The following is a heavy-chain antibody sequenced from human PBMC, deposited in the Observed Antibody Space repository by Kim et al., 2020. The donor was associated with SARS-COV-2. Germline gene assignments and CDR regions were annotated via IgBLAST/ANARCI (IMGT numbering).Heavy chain of an antibody. CDR2: INPNSGGT. CDR3: ARGIGAPGYSSGRANWFDP. CDR1: GYTFTGYY. V-gene: IGHV1-2*02. D-gene: IGHD6-25*01. Sequence: ASVKVSCKASGYTFTGYYMHWVRQAPGQGLEWMGWINPNSGGTNYAQKFQGKVTMTRDTSISTAYMELSRLRSDDTAVYYCARGIGAPGYSSGRANWFDPWGQGTLVTVSS. J-gene: IGHJ5*02.